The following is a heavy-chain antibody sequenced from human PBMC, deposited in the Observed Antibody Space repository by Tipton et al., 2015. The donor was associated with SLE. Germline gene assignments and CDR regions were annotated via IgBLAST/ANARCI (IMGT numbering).Heavy chain of an antibody. D-gene: IGHD6-19*01. Sequence: SLRLSCAASGFTFSSYGMHWVRQAPGKGLEWVAVISYDGSNKYNADSVKGRFTISRDNSKNTLYLQMNSLRAEDTAVYYCARCLISSGCPLFDYWGQGTLVTVSS. J-gene: IGHJ4*02. CDR1: GFTFSSYG. CDR3: ARCLISSGCPLFDY. V-gene: IGHV3-30*03. CDR2: ISYDGSNK.